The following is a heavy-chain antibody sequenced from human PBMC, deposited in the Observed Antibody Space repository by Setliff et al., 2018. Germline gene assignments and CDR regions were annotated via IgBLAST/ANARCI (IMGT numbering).Heavy chain of an antibody. J-gene: IGHJ4*02. CDR2: FDPEDGET. CDR1: GYTLTELS. Sequence: ASVKVSCKVSGYTLTELSMHWVRQAPGKGLEWMGGFDPEDGETIYAQKFQGRVTITADKSTSTAYMELSSLRSEDTAVYYCARSPFPVDTVMVTTFDSWGQGTLVTVSS. D-gene: IGHD5-18*01. CDR3: ARSPFPVDTVMVTTFDS. V-gene: IGHV1-24*01.